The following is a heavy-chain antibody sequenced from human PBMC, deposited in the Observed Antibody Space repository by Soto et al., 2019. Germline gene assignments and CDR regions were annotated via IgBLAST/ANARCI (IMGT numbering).Heavy chain of an antibody. J-gene: IGHJ4*02. D-gene: IGHD1-7*01. V-gene: IGHV2-5*02. Sequence: SGPTLVNPTQTLTLTCTFSGFSLTTSGVGVGWIRQPPGKALEWLALIYWDDGKRYNPSLESRLTITKDTSKNQVVLTVTDMDPVDTAIYSCAHRLSGDTGNWNYGAFDYWGQGALVTVSS. CDR1: GFSLTTSGVG. CDR2: IYWDDGK. CDR3: AHRLSGDTGNWNYGAFDY.